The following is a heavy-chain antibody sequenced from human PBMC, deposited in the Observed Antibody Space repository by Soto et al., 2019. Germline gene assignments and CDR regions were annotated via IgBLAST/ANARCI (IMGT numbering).Heavy chain of an antibody. CDR2: IWYDGSNK. Sequence: QVQLVESGGGVVQPGRSLRLSCAASGFTFSSYGMHWVRQAPGKGLEWVAVIWYDGSNKYYADSVKGRFTISRDNSKNTLYLQMNSLRAEDTAVYYCARAYGDYARYYYGMDVWGQGTTVTVSS. D-gene: IGHD4-17*01. V-gene: IGHV3-33*01. J-gene: IGHJ6*02. CDR3: ARAYGDYARYYYGMDV. CDR1: GFTFSSYG.